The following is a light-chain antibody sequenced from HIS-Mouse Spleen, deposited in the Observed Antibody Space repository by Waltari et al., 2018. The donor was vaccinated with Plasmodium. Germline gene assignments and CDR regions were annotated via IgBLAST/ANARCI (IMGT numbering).Light chain of an antibody. CDR2: EDS. CDR1: ALQKQY. J-gene: IGLJ3*02. V-gene: IGLV3-10*01. CDR3: YSTDSSGNHRV. Sequence: SYELTQPPSVSVSPGQTARTTCPGDALQKQYAYWYQQKSGRAPVLVIYEDSKRPSGIPERFSVSSSGTMATLTISGAQVEDEADYYCYSTDSSGNHRVFGGGTKLTVL.